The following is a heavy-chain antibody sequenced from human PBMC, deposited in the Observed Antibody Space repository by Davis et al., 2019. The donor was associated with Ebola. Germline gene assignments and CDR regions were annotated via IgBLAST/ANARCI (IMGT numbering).Heavy chain of an antibody. CDR2: IYNSGGT. D-gene: IGHD3-10*02. CDR3: ARDVRCDASTCEFGIFGN. V-gene: IGHV4-39*07. CDR1: GGSMRDGYYY. J-gene: IGHJ4*01. Sequence: PSETLSLTCSVSGGSMRDGYYYWAWIRQPPGKGLEWIGSIYNSGGTYYNPSLKSRVTMTIDTSRRQFSLELTSVTAADTAVYFCARDVRCDASTCEFGIFGNWGHGNLVTVSS.